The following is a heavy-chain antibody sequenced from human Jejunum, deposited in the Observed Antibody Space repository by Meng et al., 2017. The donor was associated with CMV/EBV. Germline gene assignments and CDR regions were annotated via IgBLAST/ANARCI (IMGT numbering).Heavy chain of an antibody. Sequence: ASGFTFDNYLMTWVRQAPGKGLEWVATIKKDGSEKYYVASVKGRFTISRDNAKNSVYLQMNSLRAEDTAIYYCARQIRGFSAMDVWGQGTTGTVSS. CDR1: GFTFDNYL. CDR3: ARQIRGFSAMDV. J-gene: IGHJ6*02. V-gene: IGHV3-7*03. D-gene: IGHD3-3*01. CDR2: IKKDGSEK.